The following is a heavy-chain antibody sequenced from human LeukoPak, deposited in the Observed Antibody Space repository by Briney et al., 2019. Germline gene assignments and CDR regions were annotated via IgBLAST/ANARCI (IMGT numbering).Heavy chain of an antibody. D-gene: IGHD1-26*01. CDR3: AKGNGKSFDY. J-gene: IGHJ4*02. CDR1: GFTFSDFY. CDR2: ITSAGST. Sequence: PGGSLRLSCAASGFTFSDFYMTWIRQAPGKGLEWISYITSAGSTYYAGSVKGRFTISRDNAKTSLFLQMNSLRAEDTAVYYCAKGNGKSFDYWGQGTLVTVSS. V-gene: IGHV3-11*01.